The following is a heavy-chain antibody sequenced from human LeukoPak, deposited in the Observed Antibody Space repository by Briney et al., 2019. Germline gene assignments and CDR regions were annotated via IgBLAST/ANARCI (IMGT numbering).Heavy chain of an antibody. J-gene: IGHJ6*03. Sequence: PGGTLRLFCAASGFTFSSYSMNWVRQAPGKGLEWVSSISCSSSHIYYADAVKGRLTISRDNAKNSLYLQMNSRRAEDTAVYYCAALPVRGVIPGYYYYYYMDVWGKGTTVTVSS. V-gene: IGHV3-21*01. CDR3: AALPVRGVIPGYYYYYYMDV. D-gene: IGHD3-10*01. CDR1: GFTFSSYS. CDR2: ISCSSSHI.